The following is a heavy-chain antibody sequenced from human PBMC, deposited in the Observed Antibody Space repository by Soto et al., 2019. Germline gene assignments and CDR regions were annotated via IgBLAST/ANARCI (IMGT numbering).Heavy chain of an antibody. CDR3: ARAGIMITFGGVIVTWSDP. Sequence: SETLSLTCAVYGGSFSGYYWSWIRQPPGKGLEWIGEINHSGSTNYNPSLKSRVTISVDTSKNQFSLKLSSVTAADTAVYYCARAGIMITFGGVIVTWSDPWGQGTLVTVSS. J-gene: IGHJ5*02. CDR2: INHSGST. D-gene: IGHD3-16*02. CDR1: GGSFSGYY. V-gene: IGHV4-34*01.